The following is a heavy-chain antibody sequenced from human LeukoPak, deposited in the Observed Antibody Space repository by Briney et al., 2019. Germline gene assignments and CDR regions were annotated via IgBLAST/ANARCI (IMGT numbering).Heavy chain of an antibody. V-gene: IGHV1-18*01. CDR1: GYTFTSYG. CDR3: AREGPGGFRSGYYSNWFDP. J-gene: IGHJ5*02. CDR2: ISAYNGNT. D-gene: IGHD3-3*01. Sequence: ASVKVSCKASGYTFTSYGISWVRQAPGQGLEWMGWISAYNGNTNYAQKLQGRVTMTTDTSTSTAYMELRSLRSDDTAVYYCAREGPGGFRSGYYSNWFDPWGQGTLVTVSS.